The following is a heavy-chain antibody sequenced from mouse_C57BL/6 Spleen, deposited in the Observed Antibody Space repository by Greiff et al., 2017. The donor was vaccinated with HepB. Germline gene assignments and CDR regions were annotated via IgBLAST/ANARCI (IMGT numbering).Heavy chain of an antibody. CDR3: SIGGLKIFDY. D-gene: IGHD2-4*01. Sequence: QVQLQQPGAELVKPGASVKLSCKASGYTFTSYWMHWVKQRPGQGLEWMGMIHPNSGSTNYNEKFKSKAKLTVDKSSSTAYMQLSSLTTEDSAIYYCSIGGLKIFDYWGQGTTLTVSS. CDR2: IHPNSGST. V-gene: IGHV1-64*01. J-gene: IGHJ2*01. CDR1: GYTFTSYW.